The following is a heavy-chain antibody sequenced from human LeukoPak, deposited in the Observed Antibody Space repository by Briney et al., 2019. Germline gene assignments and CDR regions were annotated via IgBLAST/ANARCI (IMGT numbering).Heavy chain of an antibody. Sequence: ASVKVSCKASGYTFTSYGISWVRQAPGQGLEWMGWISAYNGNTNYAQKLQGRVTMTTGTSTSTAYMELRSLRSDDTAVYYCARDLYGDYPGNWFDPWGQGTLVTVSS. CDR1: GYTFTSYG. CDR3: ARDLYGDYPGNWFDP. D-gene: IGHD4-17*01. J-gene: IGHJ5*02. V-gene: IGHV1-18*01. CDR2: ISAYNGNT.